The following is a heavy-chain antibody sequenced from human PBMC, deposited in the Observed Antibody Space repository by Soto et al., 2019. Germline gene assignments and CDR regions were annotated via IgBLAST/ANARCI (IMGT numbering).Heavy chain of an antibody. CDR3: ARGDSTDCSNGVCSFFYNHDMDV. J-gene: IGHJ6*02. V-gene: IGHV1-2*04. CDR1: GYSFTDYH. Sequence: ASVKVSCKASGYSFTDYHIHWVRQAPGQGLEWLGRINPKSGGASTAQKFQGWVTMTTDTSISTASMELTRLTSDDTAIYYCARGDSTDCSNGVCSFFYNHDMDVWGQGTTVTVSS. CDR2: INPKSGGA. D-gene: IGHD2-8*01.